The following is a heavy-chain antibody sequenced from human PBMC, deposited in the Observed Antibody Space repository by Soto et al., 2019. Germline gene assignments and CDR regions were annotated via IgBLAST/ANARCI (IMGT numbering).Heavy chain of an antibody. V-gene: IGHV1-8*01. CDR2: MNPGSGDT. J-gene: IGHJ5*02. D-gene: IGHD7-27*01. CDR1: GYSFTNND. CDR3: ARDWGPYWFDP. Sequence: GASVKVSCKASGYSFTNNDVSWVRQATGQGLEWMGWMNPGSGDTGYAQKFQGRVTMTRDISIATAYMELSSLRSDDTAVYYCARDWGPYWFDPWGQGILVTVSS.